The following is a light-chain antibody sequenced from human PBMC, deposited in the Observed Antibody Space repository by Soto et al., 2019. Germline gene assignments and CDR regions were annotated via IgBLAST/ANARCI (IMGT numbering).Light chain of an antibody. CDR1: QSVGKY. Sequence: EIVMTQSPATLSLSPGERATLSCRASQSVGKYLAWYQQKPGQAPRLLIYGASSRATGIPTRFSGTGSGTEFTLTISSLQSEDFALYYCQQYNDWPLTFGQGTKVDI. J-gene: IGKJ1*01. CDR3: QQYNDWPLT. CDR2: GAS. V-gene: IGKV3D-15*01.